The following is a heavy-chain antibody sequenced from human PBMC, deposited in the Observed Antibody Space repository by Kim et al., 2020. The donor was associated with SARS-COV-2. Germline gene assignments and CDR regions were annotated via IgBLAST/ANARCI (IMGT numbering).Heavy chain of an antibody. V-gene: IGHV4-30-4*01. D-gene: IGHD3-22*01. CDR3: ARARITMIVVVNAFDI. CDR1: GGSISSGDYY. Sequence: SETLSLTCTVSGGSISSGDYYWSWIRQPPGKGLEWIGYIYYSGSTYYNPSLKSRATISVDTSKNQFSLKLSSVTAADTAVYYCARARITMIVVVNAFDIWGQGTMVTVSS. CDR2: IYYSGST. J-gene: IGHJ3*02.